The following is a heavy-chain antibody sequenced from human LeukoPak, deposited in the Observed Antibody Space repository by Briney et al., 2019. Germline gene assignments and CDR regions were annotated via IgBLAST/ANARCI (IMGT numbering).Heavy chain of an antibody. CDR2: ISYDGSNK. CDR1: GFTFSSYA. J-gene: IGHJ5*02. CDR3: ARDKGYCSGGSCYGVNWFDP. D-gene: IGHD2-15*01. Sequence: GGSLRLSCAASGFTFSSYAMHWVRQAPGKGLEWVAVISYDGSNKYYADSVKGRFTISRDNSKNTLYLQMNSLRAEDTAVYYCARDKGYCSGGSCYGVNWFDPWGQGTLVTVSS. V-gene: IGHV3-30*04.